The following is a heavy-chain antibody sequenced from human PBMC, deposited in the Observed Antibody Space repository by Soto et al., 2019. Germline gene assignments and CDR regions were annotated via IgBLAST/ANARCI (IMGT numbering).Heavy chain of an antibody. CDR1: GFTFSSYA. CDR3: AKDHQQLVRFSSWNY. V-gene: IGHV3-23*01. CDR2: ISGSGGST. J-gene: IGHJ4*02. Sequence: EVQLLEAGGGLVQPGGSLRLSCAASGFTFSSYAMSWVRQAPGKGLEWVSAISGSGGSTYYADSVKGRFTISRDNSKNTLYLQMNSLRAEDTAVYYCAKDHQQLVRFSSWNYWGQGTLVTVSS. D-gene: IGHD6-13*01.